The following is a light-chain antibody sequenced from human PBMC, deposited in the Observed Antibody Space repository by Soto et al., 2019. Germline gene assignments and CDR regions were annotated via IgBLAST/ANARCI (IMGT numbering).Light chain of an antibody. CDR1: SMNVGVYNY. CDR2: EVS. J-gene: IGLJ3*02. Sequence: QSAWPQPPPVSASLGQPTTISGTGTSMNVGVYNYVSWNQQHPGKAPKLMIYEVSDRPSGVSNRFSGSKSGNTASLTISGLQAEDEADYYCSSYTSGSTWVFGGGTKLTVL. CDR3: SSYTSGSTWV. V-gene: IGLV2-14*01.